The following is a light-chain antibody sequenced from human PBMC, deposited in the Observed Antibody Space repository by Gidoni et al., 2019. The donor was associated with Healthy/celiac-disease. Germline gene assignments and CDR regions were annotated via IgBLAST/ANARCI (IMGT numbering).Light chain of an antibody. J-gene: IGLJ7*01. V-gene: IGLV2-23*01. Sequence: QSALTQPASESGSPGQSITISCTGTSSDVGSYNLVSWYQQHPGKAPKLMIYEGSKRPSGVSNRFSGSKSGNTASLTISGLQAEDEADYYCCSYAGSSPAVFGGGTQLTVL. CDR2: EGS. CDR3: CSYAGSSPAV. CDR1: SSDVGSYNL.